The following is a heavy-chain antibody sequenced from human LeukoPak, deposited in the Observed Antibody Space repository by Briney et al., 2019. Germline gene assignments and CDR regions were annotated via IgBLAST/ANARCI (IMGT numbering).Heavy chain of an antibody. D-gene: IGHD3-16*01. Sequence: GESLKISCKGSGYSFANFWIGWVRQMPGKGLEWMGIINPDDSDIRYSPSFQGQVTISADKSISTAYLQWSSLKASHTAMYYCARRGGLTDAFDIWGQGTMVTVYS. CDR3: ARRGGLTDAFDI. CDR1: GYSFANFW. CDR2: INPDDSDI. J-gene: IGHJ3*02. V-gene: IGHV5-51*01.